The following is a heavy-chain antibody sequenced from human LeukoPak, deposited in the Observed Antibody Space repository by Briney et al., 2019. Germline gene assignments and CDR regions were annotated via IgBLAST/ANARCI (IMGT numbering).Heavy chain of an antibody. CDR2: IKQDGSEK. V-gene: IGHV3-7*01. Sequence: GGSLRLSCAASGSIFSYYWMTWVRQAPGKGLEWVANIKQDGSEKYYVDSVKGRFTISRDNAKNSMSLQMNSLRADDTAVYYCARGMKLELPASSGFCYGMDVWGRGTTVTVSS. CDR3: ARGMKLELPASSGFCYGMDV. J-gene: IGHJ6*02. D-gene: IGHD1-7*01. CDR1: GSIFSYYW.